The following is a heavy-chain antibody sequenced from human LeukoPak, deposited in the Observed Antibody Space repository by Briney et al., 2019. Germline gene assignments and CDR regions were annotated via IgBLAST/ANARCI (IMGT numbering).Heavy chain of an antibody. CDR3: ARVKGGAQWLRDY. D-gene: IGHD6-19*01. CDR1: GGSISSYY. Sequence: PSETLSLTCTVSGGSISSYYWSWIRQPPGKGLEWIGYIYHSGSTYYNPSLKSRVTISVDRCKNQFSLKLSSVTAADTAVYYCARVKGGAQWLRDYGGQGTLVTVSS. J-gene: IGHJ4*02. CDR2: IYHSGST. V-gene: IGHV4-59*12.